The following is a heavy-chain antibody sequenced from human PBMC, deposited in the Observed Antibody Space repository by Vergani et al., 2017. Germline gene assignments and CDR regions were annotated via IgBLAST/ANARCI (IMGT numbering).Heavy chain of an antibody. Sequence: VKLVESGGGVVQRGGSLRLSCATSGFTLSNYDMQWIRQGPGKGLEWVSYISSSSSTIYYAGSVKGRFTISRENAKNSLYLKMNSLRAEDTAVYYCAIINNVVAALFDYWGQGTLVTVSS. V-gene: IGHV3-48*01. D-gene: IGHD2-15*01. CDR2: ISSSSSTI. J-gene: IGHJ4*02. CDR3: AIINNVVAALFDY. CDR1: GFTLSNYD.